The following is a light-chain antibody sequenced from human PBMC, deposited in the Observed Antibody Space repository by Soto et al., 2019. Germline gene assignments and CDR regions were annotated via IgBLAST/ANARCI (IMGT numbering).Light chain of an antibody. V-gene: IGKV3-20*01. CDR3: QQYGSSPVA. Sequence: EIVLTQSPGTLSLSPGARATFSCRASQSVRSSYLAWYQQKPGQAPRLLIYAASSRATGIPDRFSGSGSGTDFTLTISRLEPEDFAVYYCQQYGSSPVAFGQGTKVEIK. CDR2: AAS. CDR1: QSVRSSY. J-gene: IGKJ1*01.